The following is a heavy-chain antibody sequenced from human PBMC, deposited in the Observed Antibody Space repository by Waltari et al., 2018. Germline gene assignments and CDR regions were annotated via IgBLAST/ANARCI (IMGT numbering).Heavy chain of an antibody. V-gene: IGHV1-69-2*01. J-gene: IGHJ4*02. D-gene: IGHD2-15*01. CDR3: ATVADIVVVVAATGDSDY. Sequence: EVQLVQSGAEVKKPGATVTISCKASGYTFTDYYMHWVQQAPGKGLEWMGRVDPEDGETIYAEKFQGRVTITADTSTDTAYMELSSLRSEDTAVYYCATVADIVVVVAATGDSDYWGQGTLVTVSS. CDR1: GYTFTDYY. CDR2: VDPEDGET.